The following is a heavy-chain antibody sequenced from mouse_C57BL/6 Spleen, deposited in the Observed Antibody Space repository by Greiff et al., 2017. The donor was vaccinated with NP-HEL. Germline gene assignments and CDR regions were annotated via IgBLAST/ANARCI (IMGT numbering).Heavy chain of an antibody. V-gene: IGHV1-69*01. J-gene: IGHJ1*03. CDR1: GYTFTSYW. CDR3: ARGGYFDV. Sequence: QVQLQQPGAELVMPGASVKLSCKASGYTFTSYWMHWVKQRPGQGLEWIGEIDPSDSYTNSNQKFKGKSTLTVDKSSSTAYMQLSSLTSEDSAVYYCARGGYFDVWGTGTTVTVSS. CDR2: IDPSDSYT.